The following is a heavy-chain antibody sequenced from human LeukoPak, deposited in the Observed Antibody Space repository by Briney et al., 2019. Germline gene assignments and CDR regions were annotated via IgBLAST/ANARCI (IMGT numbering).Heavy chain of an antibody. J-gene: IGHJ4*02. CDR1: GVSISSYY. V-gene: IGHV4-4*09. D-gene: IGHD2-8*01. Sequence: SETLSLTCTVSGVSISSYYWSWLRQPPGKGLEWIGYIYTSGSTNYNPSLKSRVTISVDTSKNQFSLKLGSVTAADTAVYYCARYGPYEGVDYWGQGTLVTVSS. CDR2: IYTSGST. CDR3: ARYGPYEGVDY.